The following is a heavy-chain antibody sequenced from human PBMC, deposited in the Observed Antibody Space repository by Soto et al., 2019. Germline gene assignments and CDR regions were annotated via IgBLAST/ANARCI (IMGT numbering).Heavy chain of an antibody. CDR1: GGTFSSYA. CDR3: ARGPPSSGWPYGMDV. Sequence: SVKVSCKASGGTFSSYAISWVRQAPGQGLEWMGGIIPIFGTANYAQKFQGRVTITADESTSTAYMELSSLRSEDTAVYYCARGPPSSGWPYGMDVWGQGTTVTVSS. V-gene: IGHV1-69*13. J-gene: IGHJ6*02. D-gene: IGHD6-19*01. CDR2: IIPIFGTA.